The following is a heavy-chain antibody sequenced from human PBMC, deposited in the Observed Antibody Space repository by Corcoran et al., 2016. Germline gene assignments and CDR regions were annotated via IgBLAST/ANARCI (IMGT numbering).Heavy chain of an antibody. V-gene: IGHV4-61*01. D-gene: IGHD6-6*01. CDR1: GGSVSSGSYY. J-gene: IGHJ6*02. CDR2: IYYSGCT. CDR3: ATSLIAARSALYYYGMDV. Sequence: QVQLQESGPGLVKPSETLSLTCTVSGGSVSSGSYYWSWIRQPPGKGLEWIGYIYYSGCTNYNPSLKGRVTISVDTSKNQFSLKLSSVTAADTAVYYCATSLIAARSALYYYGMDVGGQGTTVTVSS.